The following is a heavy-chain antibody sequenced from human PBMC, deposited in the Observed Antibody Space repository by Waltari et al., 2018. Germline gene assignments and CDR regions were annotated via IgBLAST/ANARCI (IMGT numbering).Heavy chain of an antibody. J-gene: IGHJ4*02. CDR3: ARVYSSSSGKTFDY. CDR1: GFTFSNYE. V-gene: IGHV3-48*03. D-gene: IGHD6-6*01. Sequence: EVQVVESGGGLVQPGGSLRLSCAASGFTFSNYEMNWVRQAPGKGLEWIYYINSGVSTRYHADSVKGRFTISRDNAKNSLYLQMNNLRADDTAVYYCARVYSSSSGKTFDYWGQGTLVTVSS. CDR2: INSGVSTR.